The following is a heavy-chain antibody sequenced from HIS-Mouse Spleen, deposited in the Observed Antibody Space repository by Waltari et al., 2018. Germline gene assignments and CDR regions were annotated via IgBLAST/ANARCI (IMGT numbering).Heavy chain of an antibody. V-gene: IGHV1-2*02. CDR1: GYTFTGYY. Sequence: QVQLVQSGAEVKKPGASVKVSCKASGYTFTGYYMHWVRQAPGQGLEWMGWINPNSGGTNYAQKFQGRVTMTRDTSISTAYMELSRLRSDDTAVYYCARVQIPVTGSSWYWYFDLWGRGTLVTVSS. CDR3: ARVQIPVTGSSWYWYFDL. J-gene: IGHJ2*01. CDR2: INPNSGGT. D-gene: IGHD6-13*01.